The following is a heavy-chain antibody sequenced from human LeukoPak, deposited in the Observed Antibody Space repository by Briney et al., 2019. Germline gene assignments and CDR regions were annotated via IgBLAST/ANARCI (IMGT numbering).Heavy chain of an antibody. D-gene: IGHD6-13*01. Sequence: SETLSPTCAVYGGSFSGYYWIWIRQPPGKGLEWVGEINHGGITNYNPSLKSRVTISLDTSKNQFSLKLSSVTAADTAVYYCARRGAAARYNWFDPWGQGTLVTVSS. CDR1: GGSFSGYY. J-gene: IGHJ5*02. CDR3: ARRGAAARYNWFDP. V-gene: IGHV4-34*01. CDR2: INHGGIT.